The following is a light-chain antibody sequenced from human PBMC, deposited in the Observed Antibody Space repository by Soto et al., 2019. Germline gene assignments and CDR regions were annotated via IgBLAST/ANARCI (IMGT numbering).Light chain of an antibody. CDR2: GAS. Sequence: IGVTQSPGTLSLSPGERATLSCRASQSVSSSYLAWYQQTPGQAPRLLIYGASSRATGIPDRFSGSGSGTDFTLTISRLEPEDVAVYYCQQYGSLLWTFGQGTNVQIK. CDR1: QSVSSSY. J-gene: IGKJ1*01. V-gene: IGKV3-20*01. CDR3: QQYGSLLWT.